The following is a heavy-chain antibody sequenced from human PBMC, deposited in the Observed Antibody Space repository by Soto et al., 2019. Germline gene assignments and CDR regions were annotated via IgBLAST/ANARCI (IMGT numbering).Heavy chain of an antibody. Sequence: PWGSLRLSCAASGFVFITYGMHLCRHSPFKWLEWVAVIWHGGSNKYYADSVKGRFTISRDNSKNTVYLQMNSLRGEDTAVYYCAREYCASTTCYTPYYYGMDVWGQGTTVTVSS. V-gene: IGHV3-33*01. J-gene: IGHJ6*02. CDR3: AREYCASTTCYTPYYYGMDV. CDR2: IWHGGSNK. D-gene: IGHD2-8*01. CDR1: GFVFITYG.